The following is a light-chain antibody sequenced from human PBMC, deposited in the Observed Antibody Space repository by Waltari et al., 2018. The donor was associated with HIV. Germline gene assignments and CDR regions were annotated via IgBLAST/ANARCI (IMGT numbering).Light chain of an antibody. V-gene: IGLV2-14*01. CDR1: SSDVGGYDY. CDR2: EVT. J-gene: IGLJ2*01. CDR3: TSYRSGSTLV. Sequence: QSALTQPASVSGSPGPSITIPCTGTSSDVGGYDYVSWYQQHPGKAPKLMIYEVTYRPSGVSHRFSGSKSGNTASLTISRLQAEDEADYYCTSYRSGSTLVVGGGTKVTVL.